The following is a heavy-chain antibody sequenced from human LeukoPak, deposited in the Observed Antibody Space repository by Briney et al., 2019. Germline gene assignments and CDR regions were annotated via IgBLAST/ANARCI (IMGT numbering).Heavy chain of an antibody. Sequence: ASVKASCKVSGYTLTELSMHWVRQAPGKGLEWMGGFDPEDGETIYAQKFQGRVTMTEDTSTDTAYMELSSLRSEDTAVYYCATVTGWELLTPSDAFDIWGQGTMVTVSS. CDR1: GYTLTELS. D-gene: IGHD1-26*01. V-gene: IGHV1-24*01. J-gene: IGHJ3*02. CDR2: FDPEDGET. CDR3: ATVTGWELLTPSDAFDI.